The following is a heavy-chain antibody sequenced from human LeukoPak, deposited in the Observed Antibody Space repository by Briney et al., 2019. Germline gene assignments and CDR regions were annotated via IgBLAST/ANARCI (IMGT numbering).Heavy chain of an antibody. Sequence: SETLSLTCAVYGGSFSGYYWSWIRQPPGKGLEWIGEINHSGSTNYNPSLKSRVTISVDTSKNQFSLKLSSVTAADTAVYYCARRSSGYPYYYYMDVWGKGTTVTVSS. CDR2: INHSGST. CDR3: ARRSSGYPYYYYMDV. V-gene: IGHV4-34*01. J-gene: IGHJ6*03. D-gene: IGHD3-22*01. CDR1: GGSFSGYY.